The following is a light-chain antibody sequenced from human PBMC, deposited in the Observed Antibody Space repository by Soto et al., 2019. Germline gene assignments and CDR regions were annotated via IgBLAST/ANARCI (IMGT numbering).Light chain of an antibody. Sequence: IAMTQSPATLSVSPGERATLSCRASQSVSSNLAWYQQKPGQAAGLLIYEASTRATGIPARFSGSGSGTDFTLTISSLEPEDFAVYYCQQHANWPLTVGGGTKVEIK. CDR2: EAS. CDR3: QQHANWPLT. J-gene: IGKJ4*01. CDR1: QSVSSN. V-gene: IGKV3-11*01.